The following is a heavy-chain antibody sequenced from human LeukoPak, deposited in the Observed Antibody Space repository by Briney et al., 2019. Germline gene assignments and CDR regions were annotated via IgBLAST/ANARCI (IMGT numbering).Heavy chain of an antibody. Sequence: GGSLRLSCAASGFTFSSYGMHWVRQAPGKGLEWVAVISYDGSNKYYADSVKGRFTISRDNSKNTLYLQMNSLRAEDTAVYYCAKDRELYLDYWGQGTLVTVSS. J-gene: IGHJ4*02. D-gene: IGHD1-26*01. CDR3: AKDRELYLDY. CDR2: ISYDGSNK. CDR1: GFTFSSYG. V-gene: IGHV3-30*18.